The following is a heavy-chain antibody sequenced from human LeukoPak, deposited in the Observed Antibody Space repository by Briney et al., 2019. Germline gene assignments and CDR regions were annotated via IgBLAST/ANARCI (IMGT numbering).Heavy chain of an antibody. D-gene: IGHD3-3*01. CDR2: ISAYNGNT. CDR3: ARGGSDDFWSGYYTRGALGY. CDR1: GYTFTSYG. J-gene: IGHJ4*02. V-gene: IGHV1-18*01. Sequence: ASVKVSCKASGYTFTSYGISWVRQAPGQGLEWMGWISAYNGNTNYAQKLQGRVTMTTDTSTSTAYMELRSLRSDDTAVYYCARGGSDDFWSGYYTRGALGYWGQGTLVTVSS.